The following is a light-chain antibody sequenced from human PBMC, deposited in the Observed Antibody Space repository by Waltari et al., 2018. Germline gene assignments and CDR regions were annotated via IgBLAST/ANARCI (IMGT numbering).Light chain of an antibody. CDR2: DAS. CDR1: QSVSSY. CDR3: QQRSNSYS. J-gene: IGKJ2*03. V-gene: IGKV3-11*01. Sequence: DIVLTQSPATLSLSPGDRATLSCTASQSVSSYLAWYQQKPGQAPRLLIYDASNRATGIPARFSGSGSGTDFTLTISSLEPEDFAVYYCQQRSNSYSFGQGTKLEIK.